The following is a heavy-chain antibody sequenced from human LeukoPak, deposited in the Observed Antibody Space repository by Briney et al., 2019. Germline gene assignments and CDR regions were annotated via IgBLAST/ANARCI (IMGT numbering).Heavy chain of an antibody. CDR1: GGSISSNSY. Sequence: SETLSLTCTVSGGSISSNSYWSWIRQPPGKGLEWIGEINHSGSTNYNPSLKSRVTISVDTSKNQFSLKLSSVTAADTAVYYCARRGYSSSWRRYWFDPWGQGTLVTVSS. CDR3: ARRGYSSSWRRYWFDP. D-gene: IGHD6-13*01. CDR2: INHSGST. V-gene: IGHV4-34*01. J-gene: IGHJ5*02.